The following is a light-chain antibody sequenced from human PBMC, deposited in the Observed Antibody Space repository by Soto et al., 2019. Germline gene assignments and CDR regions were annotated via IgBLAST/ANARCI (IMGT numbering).Light chain of an antibody. CDR2: SAS. CDR1: QSVSSTS. V-gene: IGKV3-20*01. Sequence: EIVLTQSPGTLSLSPGERATLSCRASQSVSSTSLAWYQQKPGQAPRLLLYSASSRATGIPDRFRGSGSATDFTLTIRRLEPEDVAVYYCQQYGRSPRTFGQGTKLE. CDR3: QQYGRSPRT. J-gene: IGKJ1*01.